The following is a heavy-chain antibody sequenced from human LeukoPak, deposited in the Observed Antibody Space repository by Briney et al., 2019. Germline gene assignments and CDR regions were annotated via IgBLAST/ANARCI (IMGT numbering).Heavy chain of an antibody. CDR2: ISGSGGHT. CDR1: GFTFSSYW. Sequence: QPGGSLRLSCAASGFTFSSYWMHWVRQAPGKGLEWVSLISGSGGHTYYADSVKGRFTISRDDSKNTLYLEMNNLRAEDTAVFYCAREPPHCGGDCFSLLDNWGQGTLVTVSS. D-gene: IGHD2-21*02. CDR3: AREPPHCGGDCFSLLDN. J-gene: IGHJ4*02. V-gene: IGHV3-23*01.